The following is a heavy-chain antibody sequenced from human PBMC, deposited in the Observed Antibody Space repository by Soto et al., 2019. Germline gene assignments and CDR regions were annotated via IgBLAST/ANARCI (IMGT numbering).Heavy chain of an antibody. CDR2: VSGSVTST. CDR1: GFTFSSYA. J-gene: IGHJ4*02. Sequence: GGSLRLSCAASGFTFSSYAMSWVRQAPGKGLEWVSAVSGSVTSTYCADSVKGRFTISRDNSKNTLYLQMNSLRAEDTAVYYCAKNRGYCSGGSCYFDYWGQGALVTVSS. V-gene: IGHV3-23*01. CDR3: AKNRGYCSGGSCYFDY. D-gene: IGHD2-15*01.